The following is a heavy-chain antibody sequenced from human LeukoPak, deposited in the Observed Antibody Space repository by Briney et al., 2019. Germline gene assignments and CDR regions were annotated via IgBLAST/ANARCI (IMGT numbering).Heavy chain of an antibody. J-gene: IGHJ3*02. D-gene: IGHD1-26*01. Sequence: PPETLSLTCTVSGGSISSGDYYWSWIRQPPGKGLEWIGYIYYSGSTYYNPSLKSRVTISVDTSKNQFSLKLSSVTAADTAVYYCARERNSGSHGSAFDIWGQGTMVTVSS. V-gene: IGHV4-30-4*01. CDR1: GGSISSGDYY. CDR3: ARERNSGSHGSAFDI. CDR2: IYYSGST.